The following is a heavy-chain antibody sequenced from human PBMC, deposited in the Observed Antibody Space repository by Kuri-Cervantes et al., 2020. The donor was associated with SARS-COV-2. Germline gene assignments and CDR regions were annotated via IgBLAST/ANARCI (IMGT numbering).Heavy chain of an antibody. D-gene: IGHD1-26*01. V-gene: IGHV6-1*01. CDR1: GDSVSSNSAA. CDR2: TYYRSKWYN. J-gene: IGHJ3*02. Sequence: SCAISGDSVSSNSAAWNWIRQSPSRGLEWLGRTYYRSKWYNDYAVSVKSRITINPDTSKNQFSLQLNSVTPEDTAVYYCARDRTAGATDHGAFDIWGQGTMVTVSS. CDR3: ARDRTAGATDHGAFDI.